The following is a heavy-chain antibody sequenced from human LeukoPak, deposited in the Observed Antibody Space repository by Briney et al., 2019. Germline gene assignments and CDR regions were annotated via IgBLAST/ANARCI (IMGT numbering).Heavy chain of an antibody. D-gene: IGHD2-8*01. CDR1: GYTLTELT. V-gene: IGHV1-24*01. J-gene: IGHJ2*01. CDR2: FDPEDGET. CDR3: ATASSNIVLMVYRYFDL. Sequence: ASVKVSCKVSGYTLTELTMHWVRQAPGKGLEWMGVFDPEDGETIYAQKFQGRVTMTEDTSTDTAYMELSSPRSEDTAVYYCATASSNIVLMVYRYFDLWGRGTLVTVSS.